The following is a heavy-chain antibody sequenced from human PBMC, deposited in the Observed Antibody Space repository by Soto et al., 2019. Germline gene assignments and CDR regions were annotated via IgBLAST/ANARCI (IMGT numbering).Heavy chain of an antibody. Sequence: GGSLRLSCAASGFTFNTHWMSWVRQAPGKGLEWVAHTKPDGSEKYYVDSARGRFTISRDNARNSLYLQMKSLRADDTALYYCVASGTSTSNTWGQGTLVTVSS. V-gene: IGHV3-7*01. J-gene: IGHJ5*02. D-gene: IGHD1-1*01. CDR3: VASGTSTSNT. CDR1: GFTFNTHW. CDR2: TKPDGSEK.